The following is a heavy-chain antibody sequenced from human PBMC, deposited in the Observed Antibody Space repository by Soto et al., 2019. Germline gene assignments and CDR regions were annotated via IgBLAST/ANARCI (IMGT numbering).Heavy chain of an antibody. CDR3: ARDVNYGDGTAYYDVFDI. CDR2: IRGDGSRE. Sequence: DVQLVESGGDLVQPGGFLRLSCAASGFTFGKYWMAWVRQAPGKGLEGVANIRGDGSREYYLDSVRGRFSVSRDNAQESLYLQMTGLRVEDTAVYYCARDVNYGDGTAYYDVFDIWGQGTVVTVSS. D-gene: IGHD4-17*01. V-gene: IGHV3-7*05. J-gene: IGHJ3*02. CDR1: GFTFGKYW.